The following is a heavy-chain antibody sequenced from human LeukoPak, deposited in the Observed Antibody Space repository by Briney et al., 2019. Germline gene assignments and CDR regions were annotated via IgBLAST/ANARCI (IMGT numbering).Heavy chain of an antibody. V-gene: IGHV3-64*02. CDR2: INANGRST. Sequence: PGGSLRLSCAASGFTFSSHAMHWVRQAPGKGLEYVSAINANGRSTYYAGSVKGRFTISRDNSKTTLYLQMGSLRTEDMAVYYCARERYSVNDYDAFDIWGQGTMVTVSS. D-gene: IGHD5/OR15-5a*01. J-gene: IGHJ3*02. CDR3: ARERYSVNDYDAFDI. CDR1: GFTFSSHA.